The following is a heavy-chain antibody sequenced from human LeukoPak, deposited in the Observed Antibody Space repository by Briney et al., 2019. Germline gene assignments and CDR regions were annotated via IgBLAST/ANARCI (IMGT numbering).Heavy chain of an antibody. D-gene: IGHD3-22*01. CDR1: GFTFSSYG. J-gene: IGHJ4*02. CDR3: AKTWAYYYGSSGYRPIVY. V-gene: IGHV3-30*02. CDR2: IRYGGSNK. Sequence: GGSLRLSCAASGFTFSSYGMHWVRQAPGKGLEWVAFIRYGGSNKYCADSVKGRFTISRDNSKNTLYLQMNSLRAEDTAVYYCAKTWAYYYGSSGYRPIVYWGQGTLVTVSS.